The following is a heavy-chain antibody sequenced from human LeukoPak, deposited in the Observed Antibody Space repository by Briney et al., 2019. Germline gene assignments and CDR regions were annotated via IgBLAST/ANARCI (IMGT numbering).Heavy chain of an antibody. CDR2: TYYRSKWYY. J-gene: IGHJ4*02. CDR3: AHGLSGVGFNY. D-gene: IGHD3-10*01. Sequence: SQTLSLTCAISGDSVSSQSGAWNWIRQSPSRGLEWLGRTYYRSKWYYEYAVSLKSRVTMIPDTSKNQFFLQLSSVTPGDTAVYYCAHGLSGVGFNYWGQGTLVTVSS. V-gene: IGHV6-1*01. CDR1: GDSVSSQSGA.